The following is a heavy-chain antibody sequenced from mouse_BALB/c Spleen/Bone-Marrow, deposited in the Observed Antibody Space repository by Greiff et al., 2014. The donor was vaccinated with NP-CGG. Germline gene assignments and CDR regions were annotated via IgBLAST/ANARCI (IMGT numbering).Heavy chain of an antibody. CDR3: ARDYDGYYFDY. CDR1: GYSFTGYT. Sequence: VQLKESGPELVKPGASMKISCKASGYSFTGYTMNWVKQSHGKNLEWIGLINPYNGGTSYNQKFKGKATLTVDKSSSTAHMELLSLTAEDSAVYYCARDYDGYYFDYWGQGTTLTASS. D-gene: IGHD2-4*01. J-gene: IGHJ2*01. V-gene: IGHV1-37*01. CDR2: INPYNGGT.